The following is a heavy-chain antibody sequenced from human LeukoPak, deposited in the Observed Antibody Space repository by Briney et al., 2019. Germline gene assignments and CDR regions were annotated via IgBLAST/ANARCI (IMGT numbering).Heavy chain of an antibody. D-gene: IGHD5-12*01. Sequence: SVKVSCKASGGTFSSYAISWVRQAPGQGLEWMGRIIPILGIANYAQKFQGRVTITADKSTSTAYMELSSLRSEDTAVYYCATNPAIVATGPNWFDPWGRGTLVTVSS. CDR1: GGTFSSYA. V-gene: IGHV1-69*04. CDR2: IIPILGIA. J-gene: IGHJ5*02. CDR3: ATNPAIVATGPNWFDP.